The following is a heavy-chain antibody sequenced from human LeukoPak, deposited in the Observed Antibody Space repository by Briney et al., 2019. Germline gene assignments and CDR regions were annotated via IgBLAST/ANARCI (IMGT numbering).Heavy chain of an antibody. CDR2: ISPTGSYT. CDR3: ARKLGGTQCGGDCFFDH. D-gene: IGHD2-21*02. Sequence: KPGGSLRLSCEASGFMLNVYYMSWFRLAPGKGLEWIGYISPTGSYTTYADSVRGRFTISRDNAKNLLFLQMNDLRTEDTAVYYCARKLGGTQCGGDCFFDHWAREPGSPSPQ. CDR1: GFMLNVYY. J-gene: IGHJ4*02. V-gene: IGHV3-11*03.